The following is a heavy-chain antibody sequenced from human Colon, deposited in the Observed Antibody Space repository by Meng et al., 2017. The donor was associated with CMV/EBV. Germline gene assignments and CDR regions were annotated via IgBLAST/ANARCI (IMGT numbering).Heavy chain of an antibody. V-gene: IGHV1-46*01. Sequence: ASVKVSCKSAGYTFTGYSMHWVRQARGQGREWMGIINPSGGSRTYAQKFQGRVTMTTDTSTSTVYMELSSLRSEDTAVYYCARDYCSSSSCYRLGPWGQGTLVIVSS. CDR1: GYTFTGYS. CDR2: INPSGGSR. CDR3: ARDYCSSSSCYRLGP. J-gene: IGHJ5*02. D-gene: IGHD2-2*01.